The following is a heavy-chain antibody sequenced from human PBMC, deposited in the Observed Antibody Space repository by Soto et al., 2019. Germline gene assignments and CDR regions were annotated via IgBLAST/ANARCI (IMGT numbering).Heavy chain of an antibody. J-gene: IGHJ5*02. CDR2: IWYDGSNK. CDR3: ARAVRYSGYDLYGDYNNWFDP. V-gene: IGHV3-33*01. CDR1: GFTFSSYG. Sequence: GGSLRLSCAASGFTFSSYGMHWVRQAPGKGLEWVAVIWYDGSNKYYADSVKGRFTISRDNSKNTLYLQMNSLRSEDTAVYYCARAVRYSGYDLYGDYNNWFDPWGQGTLVTVSS. D-gene: IGHD5-12*01.